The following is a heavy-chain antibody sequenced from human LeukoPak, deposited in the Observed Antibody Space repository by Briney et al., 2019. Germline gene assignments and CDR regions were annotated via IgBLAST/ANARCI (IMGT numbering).Heavy chain of an antibody. CDR1: GFTLSGYE. CDR3: ARDLNWGFDY. CDR2: ISPSGTTI. V-gene: IGHV3-48*03. Sequence: SGGSLRLSCVASGFTLSGYEMNWVRQAPGKGLEWVSYISPSGTTIYYADSVKGRFTISRDNAKNSLYLQMNSLRDEDTAVYYCARDLNWGFDYWGQGTLVTVSS. D-gene: IGHD7-27*01. J-gene: IGHJ4*02.